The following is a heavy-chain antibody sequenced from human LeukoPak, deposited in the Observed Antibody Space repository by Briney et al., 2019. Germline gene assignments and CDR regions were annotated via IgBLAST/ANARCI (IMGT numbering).Heavy chain of an antibody. V-gene: IGHV3-7*01. CDR3: ARWDDFSGDY. J-gene: IGHJ4*02. CDR1: GFTFSTYW. CDR2: INQDGSEK. Sequence: AGSLRLSCAASGFTFSTYWMSWVRQAPGKGLEWVANINQDGSEKYYVDSVKGRFTISRDNSKNSLYLQMNSLRAEDTAVYYCARWDDFSGDYWGQGTMVTVSS. D-gene: IGHD3/OR15-3a*01.